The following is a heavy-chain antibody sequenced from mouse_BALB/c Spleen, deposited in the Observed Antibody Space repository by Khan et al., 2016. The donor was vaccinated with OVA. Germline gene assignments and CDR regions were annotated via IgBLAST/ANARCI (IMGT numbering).Heavy chain of an antibody. D-gene: IGHD2-13*01. Sequence: EVELVESGGGLVKPGGSLKLSCAASGFTFSDYYMYWIRQTPEKRLEWVATISDGSTYTYYPDNVKGRFTISRDNAKNSLYLQMSSLTSEDTAIYYCARGHYGDPFSYWGQGTLVTVSA. V-gene: IGHV5-4*02. CDR1: GFTFSDYY. CDR2: ISDGSTYT. CDR3: ARGHYGDPFSY. J-gene: IGHJ3*01.